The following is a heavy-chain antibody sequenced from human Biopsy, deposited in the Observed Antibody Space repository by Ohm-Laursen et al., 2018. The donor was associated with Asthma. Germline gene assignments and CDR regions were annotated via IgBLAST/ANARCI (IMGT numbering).Heavy chain of an antibody. J-gene: IGHJ3*01. CDR2: VNTGNGDT. CDR1: GYNFISFA. CDR3: ARTYYDFLTGQVKDIFGV. Sequence: SVTVSCNASGYNFISFAIHWARQAPGQRLEWMGWVNTGNGDTKYSQKFQGRVTITRDTSASTAYMELRSLRSEDTATYYCARTYYDFLTGQVKDIFGVWGQGTMVTVSS. V-gene: IGHV1-3*04. D-gene: IGHD3-9*01.